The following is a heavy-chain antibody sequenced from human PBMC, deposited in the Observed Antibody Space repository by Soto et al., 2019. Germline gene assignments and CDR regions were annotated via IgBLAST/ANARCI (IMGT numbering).Heavy chain of an antibody. D-gene: IGHD3-16*01. Sequence: QVQLVQSGAEVKKPGSSVKVSCKAYGGTFSSSAISWVRQAPGQGLEWMGGIIPIFGTANYAQKFQGRVTITADESTRTAYMELSSLRSEDTAVYYWATCPQGAEKSVYYYYGMDVWGQGTTVTVSS. J-gene: IGHJ6*02. CDR1: GGTFSSSA. CDR2: IIPIFGTA. V-gene: IGHV1-69*01. CDR3: ATCPQGAEKSVYYYYGMDV.